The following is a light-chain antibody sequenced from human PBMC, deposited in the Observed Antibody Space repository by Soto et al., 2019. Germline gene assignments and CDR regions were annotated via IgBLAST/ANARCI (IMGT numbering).Light chain of an antibody. Sequence: EIVLTQSQDTVSLSPGETATLSCRASQSVNSNYLAWYQQKPGQAPRLLIYGASSRATGIPDRFSGSGSGTDFSLTISRLEPEDFAVFYCQQYDNSITFGQGTRLEIE. CDR2: GAS. J-gene: IGKJ5*01. CDR3: QQYDNSIT. V-gene: IGKV3-20*01. CDR1: QSVNSNY.